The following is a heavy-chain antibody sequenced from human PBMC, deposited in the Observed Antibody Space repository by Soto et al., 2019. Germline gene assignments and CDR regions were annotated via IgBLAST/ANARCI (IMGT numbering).Heavy chain of an antibody. CDR2: ISYDGSYQ. Sequence: QAQLVESGGGEVQPGRSLRLSCAASGFTFKSYGMHWVRQAPGKGLEWVAVISYDGSYQYYSDSVKGRFTISRDNSKNTRNLQMNSVRVEDSAMYYCAQDGRSGSVTRPDHWGQGTLVTVSS. CDR3: AQDGRSGSVTRPDH. CDR1: GFTFKSYG. D-gene: IGHD1-26*01. J-gene: IGHJ4*02. V-gene: IGHV3-30*18.